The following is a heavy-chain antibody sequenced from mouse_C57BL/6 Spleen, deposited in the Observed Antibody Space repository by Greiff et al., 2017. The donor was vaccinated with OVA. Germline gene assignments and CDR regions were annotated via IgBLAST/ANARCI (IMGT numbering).Heavy chain of an antibody. V-gene: IGHV1-4*01. J-gene: IGHJ4*01. CDR2: INPSSGYT. CDR1: GYTFTSYT. Sequence: QVQLQQSGAELARPGASVKMSCKASGYTFTSYTMHWVKQRPGQGLEWIGYINPSSGYTKYNQKFKDKATLTADKSSSTAYMQLSSLTSEDSAVYYCARYREDYAMDYWGQGTSVTVSS. CDR3: ARYREDYAMDY.